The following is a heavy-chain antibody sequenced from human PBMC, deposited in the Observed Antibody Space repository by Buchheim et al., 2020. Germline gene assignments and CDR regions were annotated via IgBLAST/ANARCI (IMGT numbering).Heavy chain of an antibody. CDR1: GFTFSSYG. CDR3: AKESTTGYDFWSGYYWDGSYGMDV. D-gene: IGHD3-3*01. CDR2: ISYDGSNK. V-gene: IGHV3-30*18. Sequence: QVQLVESGGGVVQPGRSLRLSCAASGFTFSSYGMHWVRQAPGKGLEWVAVISYDGSNKYYEDSVKGRFTISRDNSKNTLYLQMNSLRAEDTAVYYCAKESTTGYDFWSGYYWDGSYGMDVWGQGTT. J-gene: IGHJ6*02.